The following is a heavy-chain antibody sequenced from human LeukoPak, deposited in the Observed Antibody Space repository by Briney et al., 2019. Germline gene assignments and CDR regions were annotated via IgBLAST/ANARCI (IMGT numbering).Heavy chain of an antibody. J-gene: IGHJ4*02. V-gene: IGHV1-2*02. CDR2: INPNSGGT. D-gene: IGHD1-26*01. Sequence: ASVKVSCKASGYTFTDYYMHWVRQAPGQGLEWMGWINPNSGGTNYAQKFQGRVTKTRDTSISTAYMELNRLRSDDTALYYCARGEGYSGSYRADYWGQGTLVTVSS. CDR1: GYTFTDYY. CDR3: ARGEGYSGSYRADY.